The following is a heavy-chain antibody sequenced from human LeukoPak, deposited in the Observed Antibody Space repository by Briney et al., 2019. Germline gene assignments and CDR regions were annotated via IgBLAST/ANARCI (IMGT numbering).Heavy chain of an antibody. V-gene: IGHV3-7*01. CDR3: EGECKGGGGYDY. Sequence: GGSLRLSCAASGFTFSSFWMTWVRQAPGKGLEWVANIKEDGSQKHYVDPVKGRFTISRDNAKNSLYLQMNSLRADDTSVYFFEGECKGGGGYDYWGQGTLVTVSS. CDR1: GFTFSSFW. J-gene: IGHJ4*02. CDR2: IKEDGSQK. D-gene: IGHD3-16*01.